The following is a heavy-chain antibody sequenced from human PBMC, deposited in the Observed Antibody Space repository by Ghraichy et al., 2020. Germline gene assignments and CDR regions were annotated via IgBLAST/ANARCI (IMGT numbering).Heavy chain of an antibody. CDR2: ISGSGGST. J-gene: IGHJ4*02. CDR1: GFTFSSYA. D-gene: IGHD2-2*01. V-gene: IGHV3-23*01. Sequence: SCAASGFTFSSYAMSWVRQAPGKGLEWVSVISGSGGSTYYADSVKGRFTISRDNSKNTLYLQMNSLRAEDTAVYYCAKFALDIVVVPAALTPFDYWGQGTLVSVSS. CDR3: AKFALDIVVVPAALTPFDY.